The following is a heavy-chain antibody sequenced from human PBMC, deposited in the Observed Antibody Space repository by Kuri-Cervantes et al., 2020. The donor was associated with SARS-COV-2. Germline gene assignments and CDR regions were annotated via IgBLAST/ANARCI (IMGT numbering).Heavy chain of an antibody. CDR2: IYYSGST. CDR1: GGSFSGYY. V-gene: IGHV4-59*01. Sequence: SETLSLTCAVYGGSFSGYYWSWIRQPPGKGLEWIGYIYYSGSTNYNPSLKSRVTISVDTSKNQFSLKLSPVTAADTAVYYCARELIIPEYYFDYWGQGTLVTVSS. CDR3: ARELIIPEYYFDY. J-gene: IGHJ4*02.